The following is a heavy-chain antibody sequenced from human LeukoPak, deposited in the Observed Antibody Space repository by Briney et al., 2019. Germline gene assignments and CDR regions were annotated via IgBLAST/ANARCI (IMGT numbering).Heavy chain of an antibody. CDR3: ARVRLGRVVPAAIVDY. CDR2: IYYSGST. D-gene: IGHD2-2*01. Sequence: SQTLSLTCTVSGGSISSGGYYWSWIRQHPGKGLEWIGYIYYSGSTYYNPSLKSRVTISVDTSKNQFSLRLSSVTAADTAVYYCARVRLGRVVPAAIVDYWGQGTLVTVSS. J-gene: IGHJ4*02. V-gene: IGHV4-31*03. CDR1: GGSISSGGYY.